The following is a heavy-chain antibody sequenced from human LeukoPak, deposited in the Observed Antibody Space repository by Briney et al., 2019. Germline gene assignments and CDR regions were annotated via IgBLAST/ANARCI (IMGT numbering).Heavy chain of an antibody. V-gene: IGHV4-61*02. D-gene: IGHD3-16*02. CDR1: GGSISSGSYY. J-gene: IGHJ4*02. CDR3: ARDFVVWGSYRPYFAY. Sequence: SETLSLTCTVSGGSISSGSYYWSWIRQPAGKGLEWIGRIYTSGSTNYNPSLKSRVTISVDTSKNQFSLKLSSVTAADTAVYYFARDFVVWGSYRPYFAYWGQGTLVTVSS. CDR2: IYTSGST.